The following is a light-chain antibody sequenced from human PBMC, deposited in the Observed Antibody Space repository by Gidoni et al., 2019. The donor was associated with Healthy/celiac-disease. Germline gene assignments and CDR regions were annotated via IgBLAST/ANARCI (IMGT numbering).Light chain of an antibody. V-gene: IGKV1-39*01. J-gene: IGKJ2*04. CDR1: QSISSY. CDR2: AAS. CDR3: QQSYSTPCS. Sequence: DIQMTQSPSSLSASVGDRVTITCRASQSISSYLNWYQQKPGKAPKLLIYAASSLQSVVPTRFSGSGSWTDFTLLISSLQPEDFATYYCQQSYSTPCSFXQXTKLEIK.